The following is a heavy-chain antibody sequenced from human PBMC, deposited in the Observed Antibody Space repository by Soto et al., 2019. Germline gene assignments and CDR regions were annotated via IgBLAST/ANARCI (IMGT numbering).Heavy chain of an antibody. Sequence: ASVKVSCKASGYTFTSYAMPWVRPAPVQRLEWMIWLNAGNGNTKYSQKFQGRVTITRETSASTAYMELSSLRSEDTAVYYCARDVEMLDSGCSWRIDYWGQGSLVTVSS. J-gene: IGHJ4*02. CDR2: LNAGNGNT. V-gene: IGHV1-3*01. CDR3: ARDVEMLDSGCSWRIDY. CDR1: GYTFTSYA. D-gene: IGHD2-15*01.